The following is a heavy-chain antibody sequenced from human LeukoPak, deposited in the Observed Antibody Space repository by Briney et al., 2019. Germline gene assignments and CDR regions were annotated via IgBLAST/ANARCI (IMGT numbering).Heavy chain of an antibody. J-gene: IGHJ4*02. CDR3: ARHEHKAVAGDN. V-gene: IGHV4-39*01. D-gene: IGHD6-19*01. CDR1: GGSISSTNYY. Sequence: SETLSLTCTVSGGSISSTNYYWGWIRQPPGKGLEWIGSAYYSGGSYYNASLRSRVTISVDTSKNQFSLKLSSVIAADMAVYYCARHEHKAVAGDNWGQGILVTVSS. CDR2: AYYSGGS.